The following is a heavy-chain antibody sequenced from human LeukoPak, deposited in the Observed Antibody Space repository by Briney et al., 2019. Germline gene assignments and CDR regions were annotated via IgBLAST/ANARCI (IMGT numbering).Heavy chain of an antibody. CDR3: ARETTVVTGSRFDP. V-gene: IGHV4-39*07. D-gene: IGHD4-23*01. CDR2: IYYSGST. CDR1: GGSISSSSYY. J-gene: IGHJ5*02. Sequence: PSETLSLTCTVSGGSISSSSYYWGWIRQPPGKGLEGIGSIYYSGSTYYNPSLKRRVTISVDKSKNQFSMKLSSVTAADTAVYYCARETTVVTGSRFDPWGQGTLVTVSS.